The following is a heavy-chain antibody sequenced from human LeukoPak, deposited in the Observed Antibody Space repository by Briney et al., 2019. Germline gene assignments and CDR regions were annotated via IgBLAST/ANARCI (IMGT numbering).Heavy chain of an antibody. Sequence: PSETLSLTGTVSGGSSSSYYWSWIRQPPGKGLEWIGYIYYSGSTNYNPSLKSRVTISVDTSKNQFSLKLSSVTAADTAVYYCARHGGSRGSYYFYYWGQGTLVTVSS. J-gene: IGHJ4*02. V-gene: IGHV4-59*01. CDR2: IYYSGST. CDR3: ARHGGSRGSYYFYY. CDR1: GGSSSSYY. D-gene: IGHD1-26*01.